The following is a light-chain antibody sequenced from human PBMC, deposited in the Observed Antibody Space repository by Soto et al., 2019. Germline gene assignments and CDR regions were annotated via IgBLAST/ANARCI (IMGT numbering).Light chain of an antibody. CDR1: QSISSSF. CDR2: GEY. Sequence: EIVSTQSPGILSLAPGQRASLSGGSSQSISSSFLAWYQQKPGQYNRIIIYGEYSRATGINDRFSGTGSETDFTLTIRRMEPEDFAVYYCKQYDNSQITFGQGTRLELK. CDR3: KQYDNSQIT. V-gene: IGKV3-20*01. J-gene: IGKJ5*01.